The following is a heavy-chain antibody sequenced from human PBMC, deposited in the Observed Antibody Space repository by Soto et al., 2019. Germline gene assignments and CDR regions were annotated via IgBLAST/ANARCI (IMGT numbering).Heavy chain of an antibody. J-gene: IGHJ4*02. CDR2: ISTSNGVN. D-gene: IGHD2-21*01. Sequence: QVHLVQSGPEVKKPGDSVKVSCEPSGYDFTAYPISWVRQAPGQGLEWMGWISTSNGVNHYEQHFHGIVTITTATSTSTFYMELRRLKSDDTAVYYCARTVIVNRGDYDYWVQGTLVTLSS. CDR3: ARTVIVNRGDYDY. CDR1: GYDFTAYP. V-gene: IGHV1-18*04.